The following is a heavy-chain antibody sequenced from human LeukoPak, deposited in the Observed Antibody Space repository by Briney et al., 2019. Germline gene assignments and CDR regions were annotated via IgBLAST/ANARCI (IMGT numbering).Heavy chain of an antibody. J-gene: IGHJ4*02. CDR3: ARLIAATGRLYFDY. Sequence: PGGSLRLSCAASGFTVSSSYMSWVRQAPGKGLEYVSVIYSGGNTYYAGSVKGRFTISRDNSKNTVHLQMNSLRAEDTAVYYCARLIAATGRLYFDYWGQGTLVTVSS. D-gene: IGHD6-13*01. V-gene: IGHV3-53*01. CDR1: GFTVSSSY. CDR2: IYSGGNT.